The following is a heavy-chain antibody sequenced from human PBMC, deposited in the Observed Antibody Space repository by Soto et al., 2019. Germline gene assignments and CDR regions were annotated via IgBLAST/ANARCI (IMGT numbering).Heavy chain of an antibody. CDR2: IGPESGAT. D-gene: IGHD1-26*01. CDR3: GRGRSGQIVVFY. Sequence: ASVKVSCKASGYTFTGYYMHWVRQAPEQGPEWMGEIGPESGATRYAQRFQGRVTMTRDMSITTVYMELNNLSPDDTAVYYCGRGRSGQIVVFYWGQGTPVTVSS. J-gene: IGHJ4*02. CDR1: GYTFTGYY. V-gene: IGHV1-2*02.